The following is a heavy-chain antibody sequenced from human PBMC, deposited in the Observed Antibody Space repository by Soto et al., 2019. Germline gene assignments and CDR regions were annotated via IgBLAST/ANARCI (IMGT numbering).Heavy chain of an antibody. J-gene: IGHJ4*02. V-gene: IGHV3-53*01. Sequence: ESGGGLIPPGGSLRLSCAASGFTVSNNYMRWVRQAPGKGLEWVSLIYSGGNTHYADSVKGRFTISRDDSKNTLYLQMNSLRVEDTAVYYCARDPPGIAASGAGGWGQGTLVTVSS. CDR2: IYSGGNT. CDR1: GFTVSNNY. D-gene: IGHD6-13*01. CDR3: ARDPPGIAASGAGG.